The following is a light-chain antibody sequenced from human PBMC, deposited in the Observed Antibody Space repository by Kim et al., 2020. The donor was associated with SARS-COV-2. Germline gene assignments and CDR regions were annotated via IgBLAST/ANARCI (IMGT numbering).Light chain of an antibody. CDR2: GAS. CDR3: QQYNNWPWT. CDR1: QSVSSN. V-gene: IGKV3-15*01. J-gene: IGKJ1*01. Sequence: EIVMTQSPATLSVSPGERATLSCRASQSVSSNLAWYQQKPGQAPRLLIYGASTRATGIPARFSGSGSGTEFTLTISSLQSEDFAVYYCQQYNNWPWTFGQGDQAGD.